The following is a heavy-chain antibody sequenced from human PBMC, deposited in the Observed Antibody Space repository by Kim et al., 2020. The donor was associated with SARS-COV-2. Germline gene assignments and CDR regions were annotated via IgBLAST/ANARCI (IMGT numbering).Heavy chain of an antibody. J-gene: IGHJ6*03. CDR2: INNSGST. D-gene: IGHD2-2*01. CDR1: SGSFSGYY. CDR3: ARCVVPADYYHCMDG. V-gene: IGHV4-34*01. Sequence: SETLSLTCAVYSGSFSGYYWSWLRQPPGKGLEWIGEINNSGSTNHNPSLKSRVTISVDASKNQFSLKLTSVAAADTAVYYCARCVVPADYYHCMDGWGKGTTVP.